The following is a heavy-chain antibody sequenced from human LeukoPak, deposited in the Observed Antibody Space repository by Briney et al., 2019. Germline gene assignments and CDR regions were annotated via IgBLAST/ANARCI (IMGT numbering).Heavy chain of an antibody. CDR3: AKASLPRIAAAGTDY. CDR2: ISWNSGSI. D-gene: IGHD6-13*01. J-gene: IGHJ4*02. Sequence: GGSLRLSCAASGFTFDDYAMHWVRQAPGKGLEWVSGISWNSGSIGYADSVKGRFTISRDNAKNSLYLQMNSLRAEDMALYYCAKASLPRIAAAGTDYWGQGTLVTVSS. CDR1: GFTFDDYA. V-gene: IGHV3-9*03.